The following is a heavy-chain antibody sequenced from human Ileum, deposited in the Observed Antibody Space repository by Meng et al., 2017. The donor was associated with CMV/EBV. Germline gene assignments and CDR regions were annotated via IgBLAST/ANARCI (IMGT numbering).Heavy chain of an antibody. CDR2: IIPIFGTA. V-gene: IGHV1-69*05. CDR1: GGTFSSYG. J-gene: IGHJ3*02. Sequence: SVKVSCKASGGTFSSYGISWVRQAPGQGLEWMGGIIPIFGTADYAQKFQGRVTITTDESTSTAYMELSSLRSEDTAVYYCARGLTDDDFDIWGQGTMVTVSS. CDR3: ARGLTDDDFDI. D-gene: IGHD2-21*01.